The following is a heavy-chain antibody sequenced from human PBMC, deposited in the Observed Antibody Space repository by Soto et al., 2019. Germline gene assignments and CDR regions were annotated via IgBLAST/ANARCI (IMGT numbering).Heavy chain of an antibody. CDR3: ARDGPSRGLWFGDIPPAFDI. J-gene: IGHJ3*02. Sequence: PGGSLRLSCAASGFTFSSYGMHWVRQAPGKGLEWVAVIWYDGSNKYYADSVKGRFTISRDNSKNTLYLQMNSLRAEDTAVYYCARDGPSRGLWFGDIPPAFDIWGQGTMVTVSS. CDR2: IWYDGSNK. CDR1: GFTFSSYG. D-gene: IGHD3-10*01. V-gene: IGHV3-33*01.